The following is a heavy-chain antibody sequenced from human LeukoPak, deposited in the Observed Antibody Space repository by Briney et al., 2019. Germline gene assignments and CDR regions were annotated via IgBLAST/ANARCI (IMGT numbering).Heavy chain of an antibody. J-gene: IGHJ2*01. CDR3: ARPTVTAGWYFDL. Sequence: AASVKVSCKSPGNSFTHYYLHWVRQAPGQGLEWVGWIDPNSGGTAYAQKFQGRVTMTWDTSISTVYMELSSLRSDDTAIYYCARPTVTAGWYFDLWGRGTLVTVSS. CDR2: IDPNSGGT. D-gene: IGHD4-17*01. CDR1: GNSFTHYY. V-gene: IGHV1-2*02.